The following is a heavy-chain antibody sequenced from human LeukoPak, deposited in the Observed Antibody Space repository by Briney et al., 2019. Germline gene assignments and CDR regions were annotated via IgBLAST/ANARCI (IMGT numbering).Heavy chain of an antibody. J-gene: IGHJ4*02. CDR2: ISSSSSTI. V-gene: IGHV3-48*04. D-gene: IGHD6-19*01. CDR1: GFTFSSYS. Sequence: PGGSLRLSCAASGFTFSSYSMNWVRQAPGKGLEWVSYISSSSSTIYYADSVKGRFTISRDIAKNSLYLQMNSLRAEDTAVYYCAREGGYNGVWSPGYFDFWGQGTLVTVSS. CDR3: AREGGYNGVWSPGYFDF.